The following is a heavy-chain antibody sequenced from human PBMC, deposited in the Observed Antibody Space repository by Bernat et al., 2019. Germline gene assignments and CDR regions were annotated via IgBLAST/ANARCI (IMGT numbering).Heavy chain of an antibody. CDR1: GFTFSDHY. CDR3: ARTSTVHDAHFDY. D-gene: IGHD4-17*01. CDR2: TRDNANSYTT. Sequence: EVHLVESGGGLVQPGGSLRLSCAASGFTFSDHYMDWVRQAPGKGLEWVGRTRDNANSYTTVYAASVNGRFTISRDDSQNSLYLQMNSLRTEDTAVYYCARTSTVHDAHFDYWGQGTLVTVSS. J-gene: IGHJ4*02. V-gene: IGHV3-72*01.